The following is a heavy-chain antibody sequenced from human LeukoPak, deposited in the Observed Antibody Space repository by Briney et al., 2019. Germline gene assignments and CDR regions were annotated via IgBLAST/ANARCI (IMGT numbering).Heavy chain of an antibody. CDR2: INPNSGGT. D-gene: IGHD3-16*02. CDR3: AREMITFGGVIARQNPAVGY. V-gene: IGHV1-2*02. CDR1: GYTFTGYY. J-gene: IGHJ4*02. Sequence: ASVKVSCKASGYTFTGYYMHWVRQASGQGLEWMGWINPNSGGTNYAQKFQGRVTMTRDTSISTAYMELSRLRSDDTAVYYCAREMITFGGVIARQNPAVGYWGQGTLVTVSS.